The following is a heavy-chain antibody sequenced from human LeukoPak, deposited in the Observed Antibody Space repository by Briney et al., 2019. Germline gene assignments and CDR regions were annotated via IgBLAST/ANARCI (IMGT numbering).Heavy chain of an antibody. CDR2: ISHSGST. CDR3: ARRLEP. J-gene: IGHJ1*01. CDR1: GGSFSNYY. Sequence: PSETLSLTCGVYGGSFSNYYWTWIRQPPGKGLEWIGDISHSGSTNYNPALKSRVTISVDTSKKQFSLKLSSVTAADTAVYYCARRLEPWGQGTLVTVSS. V-gene: IGHV4-34*01.